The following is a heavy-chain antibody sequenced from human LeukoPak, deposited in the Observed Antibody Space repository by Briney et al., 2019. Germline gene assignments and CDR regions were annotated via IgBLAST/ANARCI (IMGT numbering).Heavy chain of an antibody. D-gene: IGHD2/OR15-2a*01. Sequence: ASMKVSCKSSGFTFTDHYIHWVRQGPGQGLEWMGYIGPHSTFTSSPQEFQGRVTMTRGASMSTAYMELTRLTSDDTAAYYCVREGEGPLSKDFDYWGQGTLVTVSS. CDR2: IGPHSTFT. CDR1: GFTFTDHY. J-gene: IGHJ4*02. CDR3: VREGEGPLSKDFDY. V-gene: IGHV1-2*02.